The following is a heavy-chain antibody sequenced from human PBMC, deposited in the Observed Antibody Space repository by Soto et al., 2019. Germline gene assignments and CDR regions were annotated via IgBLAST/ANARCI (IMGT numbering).Heavy chain of an antibody. V-gene: IGHV4-59*01. CDR1: GGSISSYY. CDR2: IYHSGAT. D-gene: IGHD2-2*01. Sequence: SETLSLTCTVSGGSISSYYWSWIRQPPGKGLEWIGYIYHSGATNYNPSLKSRVTISVDTSKNQFSLKVSSVTAADTAVYYCARGAEDIVVVPPNYGMDVWGQGTTVTVSS. J-gene: IGHJ6*02. CDR3: ARGAEDIVVVPPNYGMDV.